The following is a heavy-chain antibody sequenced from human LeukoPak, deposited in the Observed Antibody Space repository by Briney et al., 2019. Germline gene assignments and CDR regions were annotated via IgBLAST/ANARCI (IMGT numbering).Heavy chain of an antibody. V-gene: IGHV1-69*04. CDR1: GYTFTSYD. Sequence: GASVKVSCKASGYTFTSYDINWVRQATGQGLEWMGRIIPILGIANYAQKFQGRVTITADKSTSTAYMELSSLRSEDTAVYYCARDRPFSSGSFPFDYWGQGTLVTVSS. J-gene: IGHJ4*02. D-gene: IGHD1-26*01. CDR2: IIPILGIA. CDR3: ARDRPFSSGSFPFDY.